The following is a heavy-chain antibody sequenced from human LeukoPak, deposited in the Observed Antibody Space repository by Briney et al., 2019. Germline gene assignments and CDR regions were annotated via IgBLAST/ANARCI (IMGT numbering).Heavy chain of an antibody. CDR2: IYTSGST. J-gene: IGHJ6*03. Sequence: PSQTLSLTCTVSGGSISSGSYYWSWIRQLAGKGLEWIGRIYTSGSTNYNPSLKSRVTISVDTSKNQFSLKLSSVTAADTAVYYCAREIRDYYYYMDVWGKGTTVTVSS. CDR1: GGSISSGSYY. CDR3: AREIRDYYYYMDV. V-gene: IGHV4-61*02.